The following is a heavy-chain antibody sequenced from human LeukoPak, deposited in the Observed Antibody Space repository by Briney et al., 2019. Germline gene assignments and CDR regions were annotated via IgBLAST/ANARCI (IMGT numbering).Heavy chain of an antibody. CDR3: ARASRGYSSRWAFDI. J-gene: IGHJ3*02. D-gene: IGHD5-18*01. CDR2: IKQDGSEK. CDR1: GFTFSSYW. V-gene: IGHV3-7*01. Sequence: PGGSLRLSCAASGFTFSSYWMSWVRQAPGKGLEWVATIKQDGSEKYYVDSVKGRFTISRDNAKNSLYLQMNSLRAEDTAVYYCARASRGYSSRWAFDIWGQGTMVTVSS.